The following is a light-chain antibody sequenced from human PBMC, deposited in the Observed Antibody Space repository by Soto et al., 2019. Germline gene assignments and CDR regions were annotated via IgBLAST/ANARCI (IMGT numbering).Light chain of an antibody. CDR2: GAS. CDR3: QQYYDWPIT. J-gene: IGKJ3*01. Sequence: EIVMTQSPATLSVSPGERATLSCRASQSVGRNLAWYQQEPGQAPRLLISGASTRATGVPARFSGSGSGTEFTLTISSLQSEDFAVYYCQQYYDWPITFGPGTKVDFK. V-gene: IGKV3-15*01. CDR1: QSVGRN.